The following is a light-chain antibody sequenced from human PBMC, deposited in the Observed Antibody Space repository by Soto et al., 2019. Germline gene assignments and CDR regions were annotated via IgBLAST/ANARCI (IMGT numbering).Light chain of an antibody. CDR1: SSNIGSNA. CDR3: AAWGDSLNTWV. Sequence: QPVLTQPPSASGTPGQRVSISCSGSSSNIGSNAVSWYQHFPGTAPKVLIYSDDQRPSGVPDRFSGSKSGTSASLAISGLRAEDEADYFCAAWGDSLNTWVFGGGPKVTVL. CDR2: SDD. V-gene: IGLV1-44*01. J-gene: IGLJ3*02.